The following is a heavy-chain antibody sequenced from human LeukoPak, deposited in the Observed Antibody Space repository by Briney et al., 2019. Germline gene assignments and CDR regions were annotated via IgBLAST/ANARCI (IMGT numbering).Heavy chain of an antibody. CDR2: IYTSGTT. V-gene: IGHV4-61*02. CDR1: GGSIGSGSYY. CDR3: ARGILLLPPDY. D-gene: IGHD3-22*01. J-gene: IGHJ4*02. Sequence: SQTLSLTCTVSGGSIGSGSYYWSWIRQPAGKGLEWIGRIYTSGTTNYNPSLKSRVTMSVDTSKNQFSLKLSSVTAADTAVYYCARGILLLPPDYWGQGTLVTVSS.